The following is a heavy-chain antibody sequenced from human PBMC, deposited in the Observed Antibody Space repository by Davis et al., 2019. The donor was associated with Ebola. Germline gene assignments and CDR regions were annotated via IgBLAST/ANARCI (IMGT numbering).Heavy chain of an antibody. D-gene: IGHD1-26*01. V-gene: IGHV1-69*13. Sequence: SVKVSCKASGGTFSSYAISWVRQAPGQGLEWMGGIIPIFGTANYAQKFQGRVTITADESTSTAYMELSSLRSEDTAVYYCAREGSGGSHFDYWGQGTLVTVSS. CDR3: AREGSGGSHFDY. J-gene: IGHJ4*02. CDR1: GGTFSSYA. CDR2: IIPIFGTA.